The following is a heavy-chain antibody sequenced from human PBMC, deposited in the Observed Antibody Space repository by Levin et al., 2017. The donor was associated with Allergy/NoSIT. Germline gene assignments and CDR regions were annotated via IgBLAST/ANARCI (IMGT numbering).Heavy chain of an antibody. J-gene: IGHJ4*02. CDR3: ARKEYTTGWYYDY. CDR1: GFTFNSYA. V-gene: IGHV3-23*01. CDR2: ISATGGTT. Sequence: PGGSLRLSCAASGFTFNSYAMSWVRQAPGKGLEWVSGISATGGTTHYAGSVKGRFTISRDNSKNTLYLQMNSLRAEDTAIYYCARKEYTTGWYYDYWGQGTLVTVSS. D-gene: IGHD6-19*01.